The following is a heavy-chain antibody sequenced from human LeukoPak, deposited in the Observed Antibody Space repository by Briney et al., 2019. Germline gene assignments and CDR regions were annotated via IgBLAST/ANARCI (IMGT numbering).Heavy chain of an antibody. Sequence: SETLSLTCTVSGGSIRTNLSYCGWIRQSPGKGLEWIGSMFYSGNTFYNPSLKSQVTISADASKNQFSLQLSSVTAADTAVYYCARHTLVTAISTYNWFDPWGQGILVTVSS. D-gene: IGHD2-21*02. J-gene: IGHJ5*02. V-gene: IGHV4-39*01. CDR2: MFYSGNT. CDR1: GGSIRTNLSY. CDR3: ARHTLVTAISTYNWFDP.